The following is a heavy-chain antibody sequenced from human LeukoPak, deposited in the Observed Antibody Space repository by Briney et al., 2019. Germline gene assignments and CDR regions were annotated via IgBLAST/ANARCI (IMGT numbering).Heavy chain of an antibody. Sequence: GGSLRLSCAASGFIFSNNTMNWVRQAPGKGLEWVSVISADGGDIYYADSVNGRFTISRDNSKNTLHLQMDSLRAEDTAVYYCAKDPPHSDRSIYSDNSWGQGTLVTVSS. V-gene: IGHV3-23*01. CDR3: AKDPPHSDRSIYSDNS. CDR1: GFIFSNNT. J-gene: IGHJ4*02. CDR2: ISADGGDI. D-gene: IGHD3-22*01.